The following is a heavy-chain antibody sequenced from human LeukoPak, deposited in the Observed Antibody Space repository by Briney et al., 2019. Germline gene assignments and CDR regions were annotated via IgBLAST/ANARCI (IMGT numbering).Heavy chain of an antibody. D-gene: IGHD3-16*02. CDR3: ARDIGLAH. CDR1: GASIRTYF. CDR2: VHSNGDT. J-gene: IGHJ4*02. Sequence: PSETLSLTCTVSGASIRTYFWSWFRQPAGKGLEWIGRVHSNGDTYYNPSLESRVTVSMDTSKNQFALNPTSLTAADTAVYYCARDIGLAHWGQGTLVTVSS. V-gene: IGHV4-4*07.